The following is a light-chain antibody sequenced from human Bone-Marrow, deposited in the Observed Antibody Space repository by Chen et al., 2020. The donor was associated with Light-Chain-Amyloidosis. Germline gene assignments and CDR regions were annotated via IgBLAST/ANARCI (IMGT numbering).Light chain of an antibody. CDR2: GNS. CDR1: SSNIGAGLD. Sequence: QSVLTQPPSVSGAPGQRVTISCTGGSSNIGAGLDVHWYRQVPGTVPKLLIYGNSNRPSGVPDRFSGSKSGTSASLAITGLLAEDEADYYCQSYDSSLSGVTFGGGTKVTVL. J-gene: IGLJ2*01. V-gene: IGLV1-40*01. CDR3: QSYDSSLSGVT.